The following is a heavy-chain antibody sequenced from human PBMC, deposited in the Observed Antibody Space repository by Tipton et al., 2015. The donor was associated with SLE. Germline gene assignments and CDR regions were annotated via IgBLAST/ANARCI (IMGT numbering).Heavy chain of an antibody. CDR1: GYSFTSYW. V-gene: IGHV5-10-1*01. Sequence: VQLVQSGAEVKKPGESLKISCKGSGYSFTSYWIGWVRQMPGKGLEWMGRIDPSDSYTNYSPSSQGHVTISADKSISTAYLQWSSLKASDTAIYYCGLSDSSRGYDLDYWGQGTRVTVSS. D-gene: IGHD5-12*01. CDR2: IDPSDSYT. J-gene: IGHJ4*02. CDR3: GLSDSSRGYDLDY.